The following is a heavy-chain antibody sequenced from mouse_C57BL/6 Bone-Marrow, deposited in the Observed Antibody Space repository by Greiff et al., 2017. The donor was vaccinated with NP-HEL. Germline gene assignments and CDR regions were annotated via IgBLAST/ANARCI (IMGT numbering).Heavy chain of an antibody. CDR1: GYTFTGYW. V-gene: IGHV1-9*01. J-gene: IGHJ4*01. CDR2: ILPGSGST. Sequence: QVQLKESGAELMKPGASVKLSCKATGYTFTGYWIEWVKQRPGHGLEWIGEILPGSGSTNYNEKFKSKATLTVDTYSSTAYMQLSSLTSEDSAVYYCARPRYDYPYYYAMDYWGQGTSVTVSS. CDR3: ARPRYDYPYYYAMDY. D-gene: IGHD2-4*01.